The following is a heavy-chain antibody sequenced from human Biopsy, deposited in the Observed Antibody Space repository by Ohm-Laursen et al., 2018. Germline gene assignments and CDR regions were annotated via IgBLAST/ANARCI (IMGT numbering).Heavy chain of an antibody. CDR1: GFSVGSYD. CDR2: ISETSSHI. D-gene: IGHD6-6*01. V-gene: IGHV3-21*01. CDR3: ARDSSRRAREGGMDV. J-gene: IGHJ6*02. Sequence: LTLTCAASGFSVGSYDMNWVRQAPGKGLEWISYISETSSHIYDADSVRGRFTVARDIAKNSLYLQLNSLRVEDTAVYYCARDSSRRAREGGMDVWGQGTTVTVSS.